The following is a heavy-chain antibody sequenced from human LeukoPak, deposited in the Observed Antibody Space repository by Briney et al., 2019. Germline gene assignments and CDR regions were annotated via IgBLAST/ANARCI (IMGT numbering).Heavy chain of an antibody. J-gene: IGHJ4*02. CDR1: GFTFDEYS. V-gene: IGHV3-30*04. CDR3: ASGWLAYCSSTSCYPGNY. CDR2: ISYDGSNK. D-gene: IGHD2-2*01. Sequence: GGSLRLSCAASGFTFDEYSMHWVRQAPGKGLEWVAVISYDGSNKYYADSVKGRFTISRDNSKNTLCLQMNSLRAEDTAVYYCASGWLAYCSSTSCYPGNYWGQGTLVTVSS.